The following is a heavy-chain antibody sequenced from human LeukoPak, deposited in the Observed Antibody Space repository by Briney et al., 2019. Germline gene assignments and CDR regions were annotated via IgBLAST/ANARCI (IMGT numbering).Heavy chain of an antibody. CDR1: GYTVTSYD. D-gene: IGHD1-14*01. CDR2: MNANSGNT. Sequence: ASVKVSCKASGYTVTSYDINWVRQATGQGLEWMGWMNANSGNTGYAQKFQGRVNMTRNTSISTAYMELSSLRSEDTAVYYCARGKPGYYYYYMDVWGKGTTVTVSS. V-gene: IGHV1-8*01. J-gene: IGHJ6*03. CDR3: ARGKPGYYYYYMDV.